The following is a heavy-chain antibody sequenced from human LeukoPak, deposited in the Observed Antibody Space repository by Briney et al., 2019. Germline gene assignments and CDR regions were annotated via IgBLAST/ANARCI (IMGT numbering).Heavy chain of an antibody. CDR3: ARGTGHYDFWSGYYAGVWFDP. J-gene: IGHJ5*02. CDR2: IYYSGST. Sequence: PSETLSLTCTVSGGSISSCSYYWGWIRQPPGQGLDWIGSIYYSGSTYYTPSLKRRVTITVDASKNLFSLKMSSLPDADTAVYYCARGTGHYDFWSGYYAGVWFDPWGQGTLVSVSS. D-gene: IGHD3-3*01. CDR1: GGSISSCSYY. V-gene: IGHV4-39*01.